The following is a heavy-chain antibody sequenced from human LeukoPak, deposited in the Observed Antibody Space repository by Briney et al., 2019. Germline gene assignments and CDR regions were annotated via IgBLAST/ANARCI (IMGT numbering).Heavy chain of an antibody. V-gene: IGHV3-7*01. CDR3: VRGGFSLDR. CDR2: INEDGREK. CDR1: GFTFNTYW. J-gene: IGHJ5*02. Sequence: GGSLRLSCAASGFTFNTYWMTWVRQAPGKGLEWVANINEDGREKYYVDSVKGRIFISRDNARHSLYLQMNSPRAEDAAVYYCVRGGFSLDRWGQGTLVTVSS. D-gene: IGHD3-10*01.